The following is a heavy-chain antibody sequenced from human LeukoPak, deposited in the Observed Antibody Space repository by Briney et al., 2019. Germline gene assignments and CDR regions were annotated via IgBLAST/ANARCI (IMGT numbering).Heavy chain of an antibody. CDR3: AKASSNYFYYFEY. CDR2: ISYDGSNK. J-gene: IGHJ4*02. V-gene: IGHV3-30-3*01. CDR1: GFTFSSYA. D-gene: IGHD2/OR15-2a*01. Sequence: RGSLRLSCAASGFTFSSYAMHWVRQAPGKGLEWVAVISYDGSNKYYADSVKGRFTISRDNSKNTLYLQMNSLRAEDTAVYYCAKASSNYFYYFEYWGQGTLVTVSS.